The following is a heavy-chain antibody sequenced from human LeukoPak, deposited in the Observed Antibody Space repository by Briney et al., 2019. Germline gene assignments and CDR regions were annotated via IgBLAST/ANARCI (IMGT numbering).Heavy chain of an antibody. Sequence: MASETLSLTCAVYGGSFSGYYWSWIRQPPGKGLEWIGEINHSGSTNYNPSLKSRVTISVDTSKNQFSLKLSSVTAADTAVYYCARSGGYSRVYPYWGQGTLVTVSS. CDR2: INHSGST. D-gene: IGHD3-22*01. V-gene: IGHV4-34*01. J-gene: IGHJ4*02. CDR3: ARSGGYSRVYPY. CDR1: GGSFSGYY.